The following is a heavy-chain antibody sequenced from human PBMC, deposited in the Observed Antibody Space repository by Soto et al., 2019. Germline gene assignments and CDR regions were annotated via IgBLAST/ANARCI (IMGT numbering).Heavy chain of an antibody. CDR2: IYYSGST. CDR3: ARVYDSSGYPVDY. CDR1: GGSISSGGYY. Sequence: SETLSLTCTVSGGSISSGGYYWSWIRQHPGKGLEWIGYIYYSGSTYYNPSLKSRVTISVDTSKNQFSLKLSSVTAADTAVYYCARVYDSSGYPVDYWGQGTLVTVSS. J-gene: IGHJ4*02. D-gene: IGHD3-22*01. V-gene: IGHV4-31*03.